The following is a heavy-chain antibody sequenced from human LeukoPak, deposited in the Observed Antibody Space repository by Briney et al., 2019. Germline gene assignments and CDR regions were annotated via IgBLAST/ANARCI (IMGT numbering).Heavy chain of an antibody. J-gene: IGHJ4*02. V-gene: IGHV4-59*01. Sequence: PSETLSLTCTVSGGSISTYYWSWIRQPPGKGLEWVGDIYNSGSTNYNPSLKSRVTISVDTSKNQFSLKLSSVTAADTAVYYCARENSNSWYLDYWGQGTLVTVSS. CDR2: IYNSGST. CDR3: ARENSNSWYLDY. CDR1: GGSISTYY. D-gene: IGHD6-13*01.